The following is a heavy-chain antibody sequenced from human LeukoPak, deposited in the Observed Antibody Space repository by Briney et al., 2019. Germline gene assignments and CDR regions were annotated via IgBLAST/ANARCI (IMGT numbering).Heavy chain of an antibody. CDR2: IGRYGVTI. CDR3: ARGGDGYNELTRILDY. V-gene: IGHV3-48*03. J-gene: IGHJ4*02. D-gene: IGHD5-24*01. CDR1: GFTLSTYE. Sequence: GGSLRLSCAASGFTLSTYEMNWVRQAPGKGLEWVAYIGRYGVTIYYADSVKGRFTISRDNAKNSLYLQMNSLRAEDTAVYYCARGGDGYNELTRILDYWGQGTLVTVSS.